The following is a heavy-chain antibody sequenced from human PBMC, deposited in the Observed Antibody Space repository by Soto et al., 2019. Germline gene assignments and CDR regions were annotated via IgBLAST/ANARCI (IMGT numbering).Heavy chain of an antibody. CDR2: INPRFGDT. CDR1: GYTFTAYY. V-gene: IGHV1-2*02. J-gene: IGHJ6*02. Sequence: QVQLVQSGAELKEPGDSVRVSCEASGYTFTAYYIHWVRQAPGQGLEWMGWINPRFGDTSYAQDFQGRVSMTRDTSLSTGYMELSRLTSDDTAIYYCARNMDYYYGPGSGNGHGFWGQGTTVTVFS. CDR3: ARNMDYYYGPGSGNGHGF. D-gene: IGHD3-10*01.